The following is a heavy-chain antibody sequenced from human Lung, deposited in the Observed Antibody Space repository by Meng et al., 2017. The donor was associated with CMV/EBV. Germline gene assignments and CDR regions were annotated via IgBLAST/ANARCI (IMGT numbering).Heavy chain of an antibody. CDR2: FSSMSTSM. D-gene: IGHD2-2*01. Sequence: GESLKISCAASRIPFSAYTMNWVRQAPGKGLEWVSSFSSMSTSMSYADSVRGRFIVSRDNANNSLYLQMTGLRAEDTAVYYCALVPAATSFVDAWGQGHLVAVSS. J-gene: IGHJ1*01. V-gene: IGHV3-21*06. CDR1: RIPFSAYT. CDR3: ALVPAATSFVDA.